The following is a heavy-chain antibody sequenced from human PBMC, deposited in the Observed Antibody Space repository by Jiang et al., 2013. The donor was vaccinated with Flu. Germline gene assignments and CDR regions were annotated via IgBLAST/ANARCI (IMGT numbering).Heavy chain of an antibody. V-gene: IGHV4-39*01. J-gene: IGHJ4*02. Sequence: GPGLVKPSGTLSLTCTVSGGAISGTSNRWGWIRQSPGKGLEWIGNIYYTGSTSYNPSLKGRVTISTDTSKNQFSLNLNSVTAADTAVYYCARTRQSQPPATWGQGILVTVSS. CDR1: GGAISGTSNR. CDR2: IYYTGST. D-gene: IGHD2-2*01. CDR3: ARTRQSQPPAT.